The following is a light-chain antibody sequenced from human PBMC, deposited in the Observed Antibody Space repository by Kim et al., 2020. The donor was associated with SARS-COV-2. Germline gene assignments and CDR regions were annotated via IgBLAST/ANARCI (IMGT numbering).Light chain of an antibody. Sequence: AIQMTQSPSSLSASVGDRVTITCRASQGIRNDLGWYQQKPGKAPKLLIYAASSLQSGVPSRFSGSGSGTDFTLTICSPQPEDFATYYCLQDYNYPWTFGQGTKVDIK. V-gene: IGKV1-6*01. CDR1: QGIRND. CDR3: LQDYNYPWT. J-gene: IGKJ1*01. CDR2: AAS.